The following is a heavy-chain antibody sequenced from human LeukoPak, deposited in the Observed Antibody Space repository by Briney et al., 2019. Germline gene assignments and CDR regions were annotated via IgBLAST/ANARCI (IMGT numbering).Heavy chain of an antibody. CDR2: INPNSGGT. J-gene: IGHJ4*02. V-gene: IGHV1-2*02. Sequence: ASVKVSCKASGGTFSSYAISWVRQAPGQGLEWMGWINPNSGGTNYAQKFQGRVTMTRDTSISTAYMELSRLRSDDTAVYYCARDINRRYYGSSGYYYWGQGTLVTVSS. D-gene: IGHD3-22*01. CDR1: GGTFSSYA. CDR3: ARDINRRYYGSSGYYY.